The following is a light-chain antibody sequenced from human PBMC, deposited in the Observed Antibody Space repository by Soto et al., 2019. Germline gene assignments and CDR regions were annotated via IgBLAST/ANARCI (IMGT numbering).Light chain of an antibody. V-gene: IGLV2-14*01. Sequence: QSAGAQPASVSASPGQSITMSCTGTSSDVGGFNYVSLYQQHPGKTPKLLIYEVRLRPTGVSDRFSGSKSGNTASLTISGLQAEDEADYYCSSYTSSSSGVFGTGTKVTVL. CDR1: SSDVGGFNY. CDR3: SSYTSSSSGV. CDR2: EVR. J-gene: IGLJ1*01.